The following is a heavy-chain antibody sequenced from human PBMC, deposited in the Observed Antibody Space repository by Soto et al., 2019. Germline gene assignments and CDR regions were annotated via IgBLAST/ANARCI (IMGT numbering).Heavy chain of an antibody. CDR1: GGSVSNASFY. J-gene: IGHJ2*01. CDR3: VRVLDSRWYADL. Sequence: QVQLQESGPGLVKPSETLSLTCSVSGGSVSNASFYWTWIRQAPGTGREYIGYIFYTGATNYNPSLSSLVTISPETSKTHFSLKLNSMTAADTAVYYCVRVLDSRWYADLWGRGTLVTVSS. CDR2: IFYTGAT. D-gene: IGHD3-22*01. V-gene: IGHV4-61*03.